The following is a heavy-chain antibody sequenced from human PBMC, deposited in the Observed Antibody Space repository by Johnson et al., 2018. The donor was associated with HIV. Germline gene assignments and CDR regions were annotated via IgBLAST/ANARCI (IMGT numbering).Heavy chain of an antibody. CDR1: GFTFDDYA. Sequence: VQLVESGGGLVQPGRSLRLSCAASGFTFDDYAMHWVRQAPGKGLEWVSGISWNSGSIGYADSVKGRFTISRGNAKNSLYLQMNSLRAEDTALYYCVTADRGSAWGQGTTVTVSS. CDR3: VTADRGSA. J-gene: IGHJ3*01. CDR2: ISWNSGSI. V-gene: IGHV3-9*01. D-gene: IGHD1-26*01.